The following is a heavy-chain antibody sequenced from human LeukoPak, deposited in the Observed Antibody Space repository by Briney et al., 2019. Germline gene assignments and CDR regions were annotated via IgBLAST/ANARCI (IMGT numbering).Heavy chain of an antibody. J-gene: IGHJ3*02. Sequence: PSQTLSLTCTVSGGSISSGSYYWSWIRQPAGKGLEWIGRIYTSGSTNYNPSLKSRVTISVDTSKNQFSLKLSSVTAADTAVYYCARGGISYYDTLDAFDIWGQGTMVTVSS. D-gene: IGHD3-22*01. CDR2: IYTSGST. CDR1: GGSISSGSYY. V-gene: IGHV4-61*02. CDR3: ARGGISYYDTLDAFDI.